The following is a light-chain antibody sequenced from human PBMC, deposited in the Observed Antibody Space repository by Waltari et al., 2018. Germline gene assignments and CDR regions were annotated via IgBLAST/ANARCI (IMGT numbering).Light chain of an antibody. CDR1: TSDVGGYDY. V-gene: IGLV2-14*03. J-gene: IGLJ1*01. Sequence: QSALTQPASVSRSPGQSIAISCTGTTSDVGGYDYVSWYQQHPGKAPKLMIYDVSNLPSGVSNCFSGSKSGNTASLTISGLQAEDEADYYCSSYTTSGTLFGTGTKVTVL. CDR2: DVS. CDR3: SSYTTSGTL.